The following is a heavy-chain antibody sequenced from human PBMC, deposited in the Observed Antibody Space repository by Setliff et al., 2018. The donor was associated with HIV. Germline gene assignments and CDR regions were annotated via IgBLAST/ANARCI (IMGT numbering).Heavy chain of an antibody. D-gene: IGHD3-3*01. CDR3: VKGDNFWTGYSTYFEFDP. Sequence: PGGSLRLSCVASGFTFSNYAMHWVRQAPGKGLEWVTVISYDESNKYYGDSVKGRFTISRDNSKNTLYLQMNSLRIEDTAIYYCVKGDNFWTGYSTYFEFDPWGQGTLVTVSS. V-gene: IGHV3-30*01. J-gene: IGHJ5*02. CDR2: ISYDESNK. CDR1: GFTFSNYA.